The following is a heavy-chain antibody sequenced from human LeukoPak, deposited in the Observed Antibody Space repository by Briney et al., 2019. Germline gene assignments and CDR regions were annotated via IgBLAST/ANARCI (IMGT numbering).Heavy chain of an antibody. D-gene: IGHD6-13*01. CDR2: IYYSGST. V-gene: IGHV4-39*01. CDR1: GGSISSSVYY. CDR3: ARHGIGDSSRDYFDY. J-gene: IGHJ4*02. Sequence: SETLSLTCTVSGGSISSSVYYWGWIRQPPGKGLEWIGSIYYSGSTYYNPSLESRVTTSVDTSRNQFSLRLHSVTAADTAVYYCARHGIGDSSRDYFDYWGQGTLVTVSP.